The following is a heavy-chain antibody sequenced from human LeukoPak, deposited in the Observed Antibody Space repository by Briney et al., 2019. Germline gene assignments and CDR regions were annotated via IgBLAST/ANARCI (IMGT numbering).Heavy chain of an antibody. V-gene: IGHV4-34*01. CDR2: INHSGST. CDR3: ARGDTDYYDDYGMDV. Sequence: PSETLSLTCAVYGGSFTGHYWTWIRQPPGKALEWVGEINHSGSTFYHPPLKSRVTISINTSKNHFSLKLSSVTAADTAVYYCARGDTDYYDDYGMDVWGQGTTVTVSS. CDR1: GGSFTGHY. J-gene: IGHJ6*02.